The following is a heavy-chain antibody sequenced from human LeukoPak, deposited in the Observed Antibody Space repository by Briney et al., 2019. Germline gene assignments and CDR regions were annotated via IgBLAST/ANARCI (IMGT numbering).Heavy chain of an antibody. CDR2: ISSSSNYI. J-gene: IGHJ5*02. CDR1: GFTFSHYT. Sequence: GGSLRLSCAASGFTFSHYTMNWVRQAPGKGLEWVSSISSSSNYIYYADSMKGRFTISRDNAKNSLYLQMNSLRAEDTAVYYCARELELRAKGWFDPWGQGTLVTVSS. V-gene: IGHV3-21*01. CDR3: ARELELRAKGWFDP. D-gene: IGHD1-7*01.